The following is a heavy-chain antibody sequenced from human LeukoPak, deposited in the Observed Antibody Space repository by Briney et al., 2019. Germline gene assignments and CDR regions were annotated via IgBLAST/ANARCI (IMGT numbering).Heavy chain of an antibody. Sequence: GGSLRLSCAASGFTFSTYWMSWVRQTPGKGLEWVANIKQDGSEKYYVDSVKGRFTISRDNAKNSLYLQMNSLRAEDTAMYYCAKDSAGNDYWGQGTLVNVSS. D-gene: IGHD6-13*01. CDR1: GFTFSTYW. CDR2: IKQDGSEK. V-gene: IGHV3-7*01. J-gene: IGHJ4*02. CDR3: AKDSAGNDY.